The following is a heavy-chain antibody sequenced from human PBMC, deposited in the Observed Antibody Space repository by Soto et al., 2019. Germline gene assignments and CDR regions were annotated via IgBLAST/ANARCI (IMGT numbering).Heavy chain of an antibody. V-gene: IGHV1-69*02. Sequence: ASVKVSCKASGGTFSSYTISWVRQAPGQGLEWMGRIIPILGIANYAQKFQGRVTITADKSTSTAYMELSSLRSEDTAVYYCASGRAYYYGSGSYYRVVNWFDPWGQGTLVTVSS. CDR3: ASGRAYYYGSGSYYRVVNWFDP. D-gene: IGHD3-10*01. CDR2: IIPILGIA. CDR1: GGTFSSYT. J-gene: IGHJ5*02.